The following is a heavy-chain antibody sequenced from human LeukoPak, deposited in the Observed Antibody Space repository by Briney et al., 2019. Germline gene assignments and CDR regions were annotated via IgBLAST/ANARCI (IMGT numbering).Heavy chain of an antibody. CDR3: ARDIIVGATHYFDY. CDR1: GGSISSFY. CDR2: IYHSGST. V-gene: IGHV4-59*12. J-gene: IGHJ4*02. Sequence: SETLSLTCTVSGGSISSFYWSWIRQPPGKGLEWIGYIYHSGSTYYNPSLKSRVTIAVDRSKNQFSLKLSSVTAADTVVYYCARDIIVGATHYFDYWGQGTLVTVSS. D-gene: IGHD1-26*01.